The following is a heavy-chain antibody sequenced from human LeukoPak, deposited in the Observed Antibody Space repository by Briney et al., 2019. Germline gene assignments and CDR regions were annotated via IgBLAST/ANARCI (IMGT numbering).Heavy chain of an antibody. CDR1: GFTFGDYA. V-gene: IGHV3-23*01. D-gene: IGHD2-2*01. J-gene: IGHJ4*02. CDR3: AKDQVVPFDY. CDR2: ISGSDTTT. Sequence: GGSLRLSCTASGFTFGDYAISWVRQAPGKGLEWVSYISGSDTTTHYADSVKGRFTISRDNSKNTLYLQMNSLRAEDTAVYFCAKDQVVPFDYWGQGTLVTVSS.